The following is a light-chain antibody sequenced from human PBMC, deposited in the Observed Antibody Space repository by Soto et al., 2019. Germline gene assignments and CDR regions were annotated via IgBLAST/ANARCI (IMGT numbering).Light chain of an antibody. V-gene: IGKV3-15*01. Sequence: ETVITQSPSALSVSPGQGATLSCRASQRVGNDVAWYQQKPGQAPRLLIYGASTRATAIPARFSASGSGTEFTLTITSLQSEDFAVYYCQQYIKWPITFGQGTKVDIK. J-gene: IGKJ1*01. CDR2: GAS. CDR1: QRVGND. CDR3: QQYIKWPIT.